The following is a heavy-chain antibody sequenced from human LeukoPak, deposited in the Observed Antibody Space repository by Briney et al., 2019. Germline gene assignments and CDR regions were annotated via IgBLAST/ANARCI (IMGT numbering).Heavy chain of an antibody. D-gene: IGHD3-16*01. V-gene: IGHV1-69*04. Sequence: SVNVSCKASGGTFSSYAISWVRQAPGQGLEWMGRIIPIFGIANYAQKFQGRATITADKSTSTAYMELSSLRSEDTAVYYCARDYVAPYYYYGMDVWGQGTTVTVSS. CDR3: ARDYVAPYYYYGMDV. J-gene: IGHJ6*02. CDR2: IIPIFGIA. CDR1: GGTFSSYA.